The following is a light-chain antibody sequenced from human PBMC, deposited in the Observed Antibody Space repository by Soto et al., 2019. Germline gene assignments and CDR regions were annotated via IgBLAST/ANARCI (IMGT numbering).Light chain of an antibody. Sequence: EIVMTQSPATLSVSPGESATLSCRASQGVSSNLAWYQQKPGQGPRLLIYGASTRATGIPTRFSGGGSGTEFTLTISSLQSEDFVIYYCQQYNNWPKTFGQGTKVDIK. CDR3: QQYNNWPKT. CDR2: GAS. J-gene: IGKJ1*01. CDR1: QGVSSN. V-gene: IGKV3-15*01.